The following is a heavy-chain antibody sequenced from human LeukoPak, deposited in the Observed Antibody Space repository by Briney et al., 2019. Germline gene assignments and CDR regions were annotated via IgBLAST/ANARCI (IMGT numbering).Heavy chain of an antibody. CDR3: AKEQSSSGFFDY. CDR1: GFAFSSYA. J-gene: IGHJ4*02. CDR2: ISGRGDRT. Sequence: GGSLRLSCAASGFAFSSYAMSWVRQAPGKGLEWVSAISGRGDRTYYADSVKGRFTIPRDDSKNTLYLQMNSLRAEDTAVYYCAKEQSSSGFFDYWGQGTLVTVSS. D-gene: IGHD6-6*01. V-gene: IGHV3-23*01.